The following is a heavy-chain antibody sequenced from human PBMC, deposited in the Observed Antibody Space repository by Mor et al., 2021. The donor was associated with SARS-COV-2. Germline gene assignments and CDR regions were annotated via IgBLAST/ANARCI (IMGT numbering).Heavy chain of an antibody. D-gene: IGHD6-6*01. V-gene: IGHV4-4*07. J-gene: IGHJ5*02. CDR3: VRRSDWFDP. Sequence: GNTNYNPSHKSRVTMSVDTSKNQFSLKLSSVTAADTAVYYCVRRSDWFDPWGQGTLVTVSS. CDR2: GNT.